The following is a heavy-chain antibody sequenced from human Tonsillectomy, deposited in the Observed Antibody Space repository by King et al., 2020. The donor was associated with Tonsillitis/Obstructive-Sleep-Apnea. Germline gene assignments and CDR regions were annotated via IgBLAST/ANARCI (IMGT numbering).Heavy chain of an antibody. CDR3: AKGGFGVVTRFDY. CDR1: GFTFDDYA. CDR2: ISWNSGSI. Sequence: VQLVESGGGLVQPGRSLRLSCAASGFTFDDYAMHWVRQAPGKGLEWVSGISWNSGSIGYADSVKGRFTISRDNAKNSLYLQMNSLRAEDTALYYCAKGGFGVVTRFDYWGQGTLVTVSS. J-gene: IGHJ4*02. D-gene: IGHD3-3*01. V-gene: IGHV3-9*01.